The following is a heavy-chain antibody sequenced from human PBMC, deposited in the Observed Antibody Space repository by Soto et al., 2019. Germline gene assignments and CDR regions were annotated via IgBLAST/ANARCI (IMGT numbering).Heavy chain of an antibody. CDR2: IIYSGDI. Sequence: SETLSLTCNVSGASISSYNYWGWFRQPPGKRLERIGSIIYSGDIMYNPNLQSRLTLFVDTSKNQLSLKLCSVTAADTAVYYCVRHAQWIIRAYWGQGSLVTVS. CDR3: VRHAQWIIRAY. D-gene: IGHD5-12*01. J-gene: IGHJ4*02. CDR1: GASISSYNY. V-gene: IGHV4-39*01.